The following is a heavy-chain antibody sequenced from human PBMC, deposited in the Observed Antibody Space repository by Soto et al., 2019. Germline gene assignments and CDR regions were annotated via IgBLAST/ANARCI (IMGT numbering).Heavy chain of an antibody. D-gene: IGHD3-10*01. CDR1: GFTFSNYW. CDR3: ARAGSENEY. V-gene: IGHV3-7*05. J-gene: IGHJ4*02. CDR2: IKQDGSER. Sequence: EVQLVESGGGLVQPGGALRLSCAASGFTFSNYWMSWVRQAPGKGLEWVANIKQDGSERNYVDSVKGRFTISRDNAKNSLYLQLNSLRAEDPAVYYCARAGSENEYWGQGTLVTGSS.